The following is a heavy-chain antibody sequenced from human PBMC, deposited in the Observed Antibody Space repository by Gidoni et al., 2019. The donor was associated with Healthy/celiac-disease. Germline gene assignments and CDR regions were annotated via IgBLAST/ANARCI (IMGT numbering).Heavy chain of an antibody. CDR3: AATVTLTYYYYMDV. Sequence: EVQLVESGGGLVKPGCSLRLSCAASGFTFGSYRMNLVRPAPGKGLEWVSSISSSSSYIYYADSVKGRFTISRDNAKNSLYLQMNSLRAEDTAVYYCAATVTLTYYYYMDVWGKGTTVTVSS. D-gene: IGHD4-17*01. J-gene: IGHJ6*03. V-gene: IGHV3-21*01. CDR2: ISSSSSYI. CDR1: GFTFGSYR.